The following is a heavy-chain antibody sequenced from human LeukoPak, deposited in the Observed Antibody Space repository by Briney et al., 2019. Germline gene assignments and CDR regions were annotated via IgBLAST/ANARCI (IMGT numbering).Heavy chain of an antibody. CDR3: ARVGSSGWNGDN. Sequence: ASVKVSCKASGYTFTFYYLHWVRQAPGQGLEWMGWINPNTGGTYYTQKFQGRVTMTRDTSISTAHMELSRLRSDDTAVYYCARVGSSGWNGDNWGQGTLVTVSS. D-gene: IGHD6-19*01. J-gene: IGHJ4*02. CDR1: GYTFTFYY. CDR2: INPNTGGT. V-gene: IGHV1-2*02.